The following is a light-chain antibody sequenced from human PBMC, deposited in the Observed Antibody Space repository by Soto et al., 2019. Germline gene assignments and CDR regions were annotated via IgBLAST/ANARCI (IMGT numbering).Light chain of an antibody. CDR1: QRIGRD. CDR3: QQHSSFSWT. CDR2: GAS. Sequence: VGTQSPAAQPVSKVAGSTFSRRASQRIGRDLAWYQQKPGKAPRLLIYGASSRATGIPDRFSGSGSGTEFTLTISRLQPEDFAVYYCQQHSSFSWTFGQGTKVDI. J-gene: IGKJ1*01. V-gene: IGKV3D-15*01.